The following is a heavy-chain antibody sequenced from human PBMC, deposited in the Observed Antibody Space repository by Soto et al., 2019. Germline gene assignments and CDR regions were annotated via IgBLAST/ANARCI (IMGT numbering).Heavy chain of an antibody. V-gene: IGHV3-23*01. Sequence: EVQMLESGGGLVQPGGSLRLSCAASGFTLSSYALSWVRQAPGKGLEWVSGISGSGDFTFDAASVRGRFTISRDNSMNTLYLQMNSLRVEDTAVYYCARGPTIFGVGVDASDTWGQGTMASVSS. CDR1: GFTLSSYA. CDR2: ISGSGDFT. J-gene: IGHJ3*02. D-gene: IGHD3-3*01. CDR3: ARGPTIFGVGVDASDT.